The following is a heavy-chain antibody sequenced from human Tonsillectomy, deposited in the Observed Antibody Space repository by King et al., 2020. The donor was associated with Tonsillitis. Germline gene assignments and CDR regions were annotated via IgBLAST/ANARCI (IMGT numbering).Heavy chain of an antibody. CDR1: GGSISSSSYY. CDR3: ARQPKSRYYDFWSGYYFDY. D-gene: IGHD3-3*01. V-gene: IGHV4-39*01. CDR2: IYYSGST. Sequence: QLQESGPGLVKPSETLSLTCTVSGGSISSSSYYWGWIRQPPGKGLEWIGSIYYSGSTYYNPSLKSRVTISVDTSKNQFSLKLSSVTAADTAVYYGARQPKSRYYDFWSGYYFDYWGQGTLVTVSS. J-gene: IGHJ4*02.